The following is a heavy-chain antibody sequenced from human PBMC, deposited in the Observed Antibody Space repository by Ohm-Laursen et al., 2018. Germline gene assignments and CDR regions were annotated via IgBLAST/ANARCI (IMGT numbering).Heavy chain of an antibody. V-gene: IGHV3-9*01. CDR3: AKDGGSSSSSSWSADYYGMDV. CDR1: GFTFDDYA. Sequence: SLRLSCTASGFTFDDYAMHWVRQAPGKGLEWVSGISWNSGSIGYADSVKGRFTISRDNSKNTVSLQMNSLRAEDTAVYYFAKDGGSSSSSSWSADYYGMDVCGQGITVTVSS. D-gene: IGHD6-13*01. J-gene: IGHJ6*02. CDR2: ISWNSGSI.